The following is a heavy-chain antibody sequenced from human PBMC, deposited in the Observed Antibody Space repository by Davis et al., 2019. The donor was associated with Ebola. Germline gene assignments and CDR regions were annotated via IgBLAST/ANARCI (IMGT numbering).Heavy chain of an antibody. V-gene: IGHV3-9*01. J-gene: IGHJ3*02. D-gene: IGHD6-19*01. CDR2: ISWNSGSI. CDR1: GFTFDDYA. CDR3: AKAIYRIAVAGTLGDAFDI. Sequence: SLKISCAASGFTFDDYAMHWARQAPGKGLEWVSGISWNSGSIGYADSVKGRFTISRDNAKNSLYLQMNSLRAEDTALYYCAKAIYRIAVAGTLGDAFDIWGQGTMVTVSS.